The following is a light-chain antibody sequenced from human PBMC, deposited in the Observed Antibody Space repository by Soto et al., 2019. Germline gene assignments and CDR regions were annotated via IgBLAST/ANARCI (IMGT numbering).Light chain of an antibody. CDR1: QGISNH. CDR2: AAS. J-gene: IGKJ4*01. V-gene: IGKV1-27*01. CDR3: QKFTCAPFA. Sequence: DIQMTQSPSSLSASVGDRVTITCRASQGISNHLAWYQQKPGKLPKLLSYAASILQSGVPSRLRGSGSGTEFTITISSLQPEDGAIYYCQKFTCAPFAFGGGSKVEI.